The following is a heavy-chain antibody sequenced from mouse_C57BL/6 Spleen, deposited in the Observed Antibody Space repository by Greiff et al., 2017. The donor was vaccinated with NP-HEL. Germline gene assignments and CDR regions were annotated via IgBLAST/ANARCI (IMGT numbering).Heavy chain of an antibody. CDR2: ISYAGSN. V-gene: IGHV3-6*01. D-gene: IGHD2-3*01. J-gene: IGHJ3*01. CDR3: AREGADGYGFAY. CDR1: GYSITSGYY. Sequence: EVQLVESGPGLVKPSQSLPLSCSVTGYSITSGYYWNWIRQFPGNKLEWMGYISYAGSNNYNPSLKNRSSLPHDTSKNQFFLKLNSVTTEDTATYYCAREGADGYGFAYWGQGTLATVSA.